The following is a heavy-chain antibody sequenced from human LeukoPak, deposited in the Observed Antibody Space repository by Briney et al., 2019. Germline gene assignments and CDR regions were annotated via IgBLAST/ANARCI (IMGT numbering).Heavy chain of an antibody. J-gene: IGHJ4*02. CDR3: ASHSRDGYYDY. Sequence: PSETLSLTCTVSGGSISSYYWSWIRQPAGKGLEWIGRVYTSGSTNYNPSLKSRVTMSVDTSENQLSLKLSSVTAADTAVYYCASHSRDGYYDYWGQGTLVTVSS. D-gene: IGHD5-24*01. CDR2: VYTSGST. CDR1: GGSISSYY. V-gene: IGHV4-4*07.